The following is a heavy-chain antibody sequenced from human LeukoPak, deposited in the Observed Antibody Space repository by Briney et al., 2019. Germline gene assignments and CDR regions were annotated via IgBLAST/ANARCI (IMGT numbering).Heavy chain of an antibody. Sequence: PGGSLRLSCEVSGFNVSANYLSWVRQAPGKGLVWVSGIYSGGSTYYADSVKGRFTISRDIPKNMVYLQMISLRAEDTAVYYCAKGSAGSSWYPDYWGQGTLVTVPS. D-gene: IGHD6-13*01. V-gene: IGHV3-66*01. J-gene: IGHJ4*02. CDR1: GFNVSANY. CDR2: IYSGGST. CDR3: AKGSAGSSWYPDY.